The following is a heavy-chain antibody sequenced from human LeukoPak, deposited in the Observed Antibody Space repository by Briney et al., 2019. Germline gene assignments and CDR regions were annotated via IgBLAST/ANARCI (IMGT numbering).Heavy chain of an antibody. V-gene: IGHV1-69*13. J-gene: IGHJ4*02. CDR2: IIPIFGTA. Sequence: SVKVSCKASGGSFSSYAISWVRQTPGQGLEWMGGIIPIFGTANYAQKFQGRVTITADESTSTAYMELSSLRSEDTAVYYCAREEGLRYFDWLFRYWGQGTLVTVSS. CDR3: AREEGLRYFDWLFRY. CDR1: GGSFSSYA. D-gene: IGHD3-9*01.